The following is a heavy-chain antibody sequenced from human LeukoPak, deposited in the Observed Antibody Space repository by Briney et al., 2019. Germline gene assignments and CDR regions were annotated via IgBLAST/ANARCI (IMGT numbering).Heavy chain of an antibody. CDR1: GYTFTSYG. CDR2: IIPIFGTA. D-gene: IGHD3-10*01. CDR3: ASSYGSGSYSP. J-gene: IGHJ5*02. Sequence: GASVKVSCKASGYTFTSYGISWVRQAPGQGLEWMGGIIPIFGTANYAQKFQGRVTITADESTSTAYMELSSLRSEDTAVYYCASSYGSGSYSPWGQGTLVTVSS. V-gene: IGHV1-69*13.